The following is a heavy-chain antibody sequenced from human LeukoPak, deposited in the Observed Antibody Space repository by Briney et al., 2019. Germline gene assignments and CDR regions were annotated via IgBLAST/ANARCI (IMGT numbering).Heavy chain of an antibody. CDR2: IIPIFGTA. V-gene: IGHV1-69*13. CDR1: GGTFSSYA. J-gene: IGHJ4*02. CDR3: ARTLKSVYYFDY. D-gene: IGHD2-8*01. Sequence: GASVKVSCKASGGTFSSYAISWVRQAPGQGLEWMGGIIPIFGTANYAQKFQGRVTITADESTSTAYMELSSLRSEDTAVYYCARTLKSVYYFDYWGQGTLVTVSS.